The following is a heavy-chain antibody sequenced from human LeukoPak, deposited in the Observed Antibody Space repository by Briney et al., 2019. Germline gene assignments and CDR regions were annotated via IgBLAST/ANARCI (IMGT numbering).Heavy chain of an antibody. Sequence: GGSLRLSCAASGFTFSRYGINWVRQAPGKGLEWVSSISSSGSFIFYADSVKGRFTISRDNAKSSVFLHMDSLRAEDTALYYCASMGARWELLGLGAFDIWGQGTMVTVSS. D-gene: IGHD1-26*01. CDR3: ASMGARWELLGLGAFDI. V-gene: IGHV3-21*06. CDR1: GFTFSRYG. J-gene: IGHJ3*02. CDR2: ISSSGSFI.